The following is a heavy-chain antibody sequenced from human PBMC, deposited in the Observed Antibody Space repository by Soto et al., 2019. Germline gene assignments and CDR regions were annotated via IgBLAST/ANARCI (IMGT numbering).Heavy chain of an antibody. CDR3: ARAIVVVPAAPGKNDY. D-gene: IGHD2-2*01. CDR1: GGTFSSYA. V-gene: IGHV1-69*01. CDR2: IIPIFGTA. Sequence: QVQLVQSGAEVKKPGSSVKVSCKASGGTFSSYAISWVRQAPGQGLEWMGGIIPIFGTANYAQKFQGRVTITADESTSTAYRELSSLRSEDTAVYYCARAIVVVPAAPGKNDYWGQGTLVTVSS. J-gene: IGHJ4*02.